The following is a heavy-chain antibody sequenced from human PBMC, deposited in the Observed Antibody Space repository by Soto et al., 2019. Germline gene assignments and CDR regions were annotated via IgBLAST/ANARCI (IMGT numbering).Heavy chain of an antibody. V-gene: IGHV3-30*18. Sequence: GGSLRLSCAASGFTFSSYGMHWVRQAPGKGLEWVAVISYDGSNKYYADSVKGRFTISRDNSKNTLYLQMNSLRAKDTAVYYCAKDIYCSGGSCYREYYYYYMDVWGKGTTVTVSS. D-gene: IGHD2-15*01. CDR3: AKDIYCSGGSCYREYYYYYMDV. J-gene: IGHJ6*03. CDR2: ISYDGSNK. CDR1: GFTFSSYG.